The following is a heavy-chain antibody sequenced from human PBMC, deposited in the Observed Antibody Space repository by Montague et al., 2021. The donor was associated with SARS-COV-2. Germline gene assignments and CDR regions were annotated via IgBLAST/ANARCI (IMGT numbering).Heavy chain of an antibody. Sequence: SETLSLTCTVSGGSISSSSYYWGWIRQPSGKGLEWIGSIYYSGSTYYNPSLKGRVTISVDTSKNQFSLKLSSVTAADTAVYYCVEIVGAADYWGQGTLVTVSS. V-gene: IGHV4-39*01. J-gene: IGHJ4*02. CDR2: IYYSGST. D-gene: IGHD1-26*01. CDR1: GGSISSSSYY. CDR3: VEIVGAADY.